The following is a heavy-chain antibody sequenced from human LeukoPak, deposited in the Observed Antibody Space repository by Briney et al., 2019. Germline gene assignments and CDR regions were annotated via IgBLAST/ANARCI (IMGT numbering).Heavy chain of an antibody. V-gene: IGHV4-59*01. J-gene: IGHJ4*02. D-gene: IGHD3-9*01. CDR2: IYYSGST. CDR1: GGSISSYY. CDR3: ARGDHYDILTGYTGYYFDY. Sequence: SETLSLTCTVSGGSISSYYWSWIRQPPGKGLEWIGYIYYSGSTNYNPSLKSRVTISVDTSKNQFSLKLSSVTAADTAVYYCARGDHYDILTGYTGYYFDYWSQGTLVAVSS.